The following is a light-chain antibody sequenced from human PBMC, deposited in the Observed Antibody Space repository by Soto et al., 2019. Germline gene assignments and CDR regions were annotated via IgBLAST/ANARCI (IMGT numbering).Light chain of an antibody. V-gene: IGKV1-39*01. CDR3: QQSYSTLWT. Sequence: QMSQSPSSLSASVGDRVTITCRASQSISSSFLNWYQQKPGKAPKLLIYAASSLQSGVPSRFSGSGSGTDFTLTISSLQPEDFATYYCQQSYSTLWTVGQGTKVDI. CDR2: AAS. CDR1: QSISSSF. J-gene: IGKJ1*01.